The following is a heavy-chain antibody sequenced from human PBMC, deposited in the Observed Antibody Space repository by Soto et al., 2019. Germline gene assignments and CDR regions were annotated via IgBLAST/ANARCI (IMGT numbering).Heavy chain of an antibody. CDR2: ISPLFSTT. Sequence: QVQLVQSGAEVKEPGSSVKVSCKATGDLFNNYAFNWVRQAPGQGLEWMGRISPLFSTTNYAQKFQGRVTMGADELTTIVYLEVSNVESEDTAMYYCAASSSLAAAGYFKFWGQGTLVTVSP. CDR1: GDLFNNYA. V-gene: IGHV1-69*01. D-gene: IGHD6-13*01. CDR3: AASSSLAAAGYFKF. J-gene: IGHJ4*02.